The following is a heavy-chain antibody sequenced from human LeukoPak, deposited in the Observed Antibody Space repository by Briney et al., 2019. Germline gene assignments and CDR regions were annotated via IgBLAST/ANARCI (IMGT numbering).Heavy chain of an antibody. D-gene: IGHD3-16*01. J-gene: IGHJ4*02. Sequence: PGESLRLSCAASGFTFSRFRMSWVRQPPGKGLEWVANINQDGSEIYYVDSVKGRFTGSTDNAKNSLYLQMTSLRAEDTAVYYCASSWGSAIDFWGQGTLVTVSS. CDR2: INQDGSEI. CDR3: ASSWGSAIDF. CDR1: GFTFSRFR. V-gene: IGHV3-7*01.